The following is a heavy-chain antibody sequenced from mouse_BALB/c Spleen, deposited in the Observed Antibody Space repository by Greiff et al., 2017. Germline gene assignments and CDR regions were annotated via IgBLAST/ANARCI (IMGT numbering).Heavy chain of an antibody. V-gene: IGHV14-3*02. Sequence: VHVKQSGAELVKPGASVKLSCTASGFNIKDTYMHWVKQRPEQGLEWIGRIDPANGNTNYDPKFQGKATITADTSSNTAYLQLSSLTSEDTAVYYCARESVYYGYDEFAYWGQGTLVTVSA. CDR3: ARESVYYGYDEFAY. J-gene: IGHJ3*01. D-gene: IGHD2-2*01. CDR1: GFNIKDTY. CDR2: IDPANGNT.